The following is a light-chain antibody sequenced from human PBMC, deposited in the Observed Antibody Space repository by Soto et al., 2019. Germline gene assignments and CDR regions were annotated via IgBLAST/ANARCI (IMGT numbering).Light chain of an antibody. CDR3: LLDYAYFWA. CDR1: QGIRSA. V-gene: IGKV1-6*01. J-gene: IGKJ1*01. Sequence: AIQVTQSPSSLSASVGDRVTITCRTSQGIRSALGWYQQKPGKVPKLLIYAASTLQSVVPSRFSGSGSGRDFTLTISSLQPEDFATYYCLLDYAYFWAFGQGTKVEIK. CDR2: AAS.